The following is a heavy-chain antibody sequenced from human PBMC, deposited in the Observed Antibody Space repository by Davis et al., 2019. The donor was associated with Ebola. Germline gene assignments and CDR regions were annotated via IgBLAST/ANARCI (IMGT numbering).Heavy chain of an antibody. CDR3: ARVPCRLGWDAFDI. V-gene: IGHV1-69*10. Sequence: SVKLSCKASGGPFSSYPIRWVRHAPAKGLQWLGRINPTLGSANYAQKFQGRVTITADKSTSTAYMELSSLRSEDTAVYYCARVPCRLGWDAFDIWGQGTMVTVSS. J-gene: IGHJ3*02. D-gene: IGHD6-19*01. CDR2: INPTLGSA. CDR1: GGPFSSYP.